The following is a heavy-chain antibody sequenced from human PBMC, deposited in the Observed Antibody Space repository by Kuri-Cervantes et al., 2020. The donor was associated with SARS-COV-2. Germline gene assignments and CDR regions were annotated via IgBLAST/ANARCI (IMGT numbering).Heavy chain of an antibody. V-gene: IGHV3-23*01. CDR1: GFTFNDYA. J-gene: IGHJ6*03. Sequence: GESLKISCAASGFTFNDYAVSWVRQAPGKGLEWVSGISASGGSTYYADSVKGRLTIPRDNSKNTAFLQMNSLSPEDTAVYYCAKGGATGYYTYYYMDAWGKGTTVTVSS. CDR3: AKGGATGYYTYYYMDA. CDR2: ISASGGST. D-gene: IGHD3/OR15-3a*01.